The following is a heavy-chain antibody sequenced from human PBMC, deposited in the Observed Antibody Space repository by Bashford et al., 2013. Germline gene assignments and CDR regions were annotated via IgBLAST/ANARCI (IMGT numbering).Heavy chain of an antibody. Sequence: ASVKVSCKASGYTFTSYDINWVRQATGQGLEWMGWMNPNSGNTGYAQKFQGRVTMTRNTSISTAYMELSSLRSEDTAVYYCARVPSLLNSSSWTNYGYYFDYWGQGTLVTVSS. CDR2: MNPNSGNT. D-gene: IGHD6-13*01. CDR1: GYTFTSYD. CDR3: ARVPSLLNSSSWTNYGYYFDY. J-gene: IGHJ4*02. V-gene: IGHV1-8*01.